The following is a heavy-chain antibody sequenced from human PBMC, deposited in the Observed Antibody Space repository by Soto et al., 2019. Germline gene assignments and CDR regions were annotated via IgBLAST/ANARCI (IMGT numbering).Heavy chain of an antibody. CDR3: ARQPESTSYFDY. CDR2: VYQSGTT. J-gene: IGHJ4*02. CDR1: GSSISTSSDF. V-gene: IGHV4-39*01. Sequence: ETLSLTCSVSGSSISTSSDFWGWIRQAPGKGLEWIGNVYQSGTTRLNPSLKSRVSIFVDRSKNQFSLELNSATAADRAVYYCARQPESTSYFDYWGQGILVTVSS. D-gene: IGHD2-2*01.